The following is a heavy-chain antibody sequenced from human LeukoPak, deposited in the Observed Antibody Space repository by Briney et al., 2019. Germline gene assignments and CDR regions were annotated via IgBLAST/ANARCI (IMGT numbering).Heavy chain of an antibody. CDR2: ITATSSST. Sequence: GGSLRLSCAASGFTFSSYGMSWVRQAPGKGLEWVSAITATSSSTHDADSVKGRFTISRDNSKNTLYLQMNSLRAEDTAVYYCAKASAMIVVVSKHFDYWGQGTLVTVSS. CDR1: GFTFSSYG. CDR3: AKASAMIVVVSKHFDY. V-gene: IGHV3-23*01. J-gene: IGHJ4*02. D-gene: IGHD3-22*01.